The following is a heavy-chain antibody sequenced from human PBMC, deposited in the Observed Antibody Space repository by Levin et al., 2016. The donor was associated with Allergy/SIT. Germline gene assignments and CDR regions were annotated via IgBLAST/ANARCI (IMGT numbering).Heavy chain of an antibody. Sequence: GESLKISCKGSGYSFTSYWISWVRQMPGKGLEWMGRIDPSDSYTNYSPSFQGHVTISADKSISTAYLQWSSLKASDTAMYYCASRSPLSAAAGSYYYYGMDVWGQGTTVTVSS. CDR3: ASRSPLSAAAGSYYYYGMDV. D-gene: IGHD6-13*01. J-gene: IGHJ6*02. CDR2: IDPSDSYT. V-gene: IGHV5-10-1*01. CDR1: GYSFTSYW.